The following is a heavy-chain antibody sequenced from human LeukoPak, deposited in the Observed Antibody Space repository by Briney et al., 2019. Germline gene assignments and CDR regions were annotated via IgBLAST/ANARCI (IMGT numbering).Heavy chain of an antibody. Sequence: ASVKVSCKASGYTFTSYDINWVRQATGQELEWMGWMNPHSDNTAYAQKLQGRVTMTKNTSISTAYMELSSLRSEDTAVYYCARDLDYGGNSDYWGQGTLVTVSS. V-gene: IGHV1-8*01. CDR2: MNPHSDNT. J-gene: IGHJ4*02. D-gene: IGHD4-23*01. CDR1: GYTFTSYD. CDR3: ARDLDYGGNSDY.